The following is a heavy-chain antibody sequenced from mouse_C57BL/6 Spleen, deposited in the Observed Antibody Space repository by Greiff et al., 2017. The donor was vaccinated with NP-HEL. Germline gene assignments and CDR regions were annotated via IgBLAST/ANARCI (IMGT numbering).Heavy chain of an antibody. J-gene: IGHJ1*03. Sequence: QVHVKQPGAELVMPGASVKLSCKASGYTFTSYWMHWVKQRPGQGLEWIGEIDPSDSYTNYNQKFKGKSTLTVDKSSSTAYMQLSSLTSEDSAVYYCARGGYFDVWGTGTTVTVSS. CDR1: GYTFTSYW. CDR2: IDPSDSYT. CDR3: ARGGYFDV. V-gene: IGHV1-69*01.